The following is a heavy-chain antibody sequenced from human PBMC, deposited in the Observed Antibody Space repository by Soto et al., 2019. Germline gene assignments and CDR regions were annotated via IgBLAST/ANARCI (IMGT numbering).Heavy chain of an antibody. CDR1: GGSFSGHY. D-gene: IGHD3-3*01. CDR3: ARVSGANYDFWSGYSGFAYYGMDV. V-gene: IGHV4-34*01. Sequence: QVQIQQWGAGLLKPSETLSLTCAVYGGSFSGHYWSWIRQPPGKGLEWIGEINHSGSTNYNPSLKSRVTLSVDSFKMQFSLKLSSVTAADTAVYYCARVSGANYDFWSGYSGFAYYGMDVWGQGTTVTVSS. J-gene: IGHJ6*02. CDR2: INHSGST.